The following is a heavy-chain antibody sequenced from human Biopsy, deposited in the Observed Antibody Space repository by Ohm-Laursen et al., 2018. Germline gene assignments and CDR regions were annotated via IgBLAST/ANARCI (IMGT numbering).Heavy chain of an antibody. J-gene: IGHJ4*02. V-gene: IGHV4-4*07. CDR1: GASMSGSY. CDR3: AKGGGVGGALDY. CDR2: VYTSGST. Sequence: SETLSLTCTVSGASMSGSYWTWIRQAAGDGLEWIGRVYTSGSTNYNPSLESRVTMSIDTSKNQFSLRLTSVTAADTAVYYCAKGGGVGGALDYWGQGTLVTVSS. D-gene: IGHD4-23*01.